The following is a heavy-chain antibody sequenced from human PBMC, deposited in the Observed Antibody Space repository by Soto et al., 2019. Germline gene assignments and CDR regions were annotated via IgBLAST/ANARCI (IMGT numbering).Heavy chain of an antibody. CDR1: GYTFTSYG. CDR3: ARVGIRDIVVVTAIPESHYYYYYGMDV. Sequence: GASVKVSCKASGYTFTSYGISWVRQAPGQGLEWMGWISTYNGNTNYAQKLQGRVTMTTDTSTSTAYMELRSLRSDDTAVYYCARVGIRDIVVVTAIPESHYYYYYGMDVWGQGTTVTVSS. V-gene: IGHV1-18*01. CDR2: ISTYNGNT. J-gene: IGHJ6*02. D-gene: IGHD2-21*02.